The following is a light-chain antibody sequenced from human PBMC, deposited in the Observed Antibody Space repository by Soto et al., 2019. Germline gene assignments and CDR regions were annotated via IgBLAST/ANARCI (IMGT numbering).Light chain of an antibody. J-gene: IGLJ1*01. V-gene: IGLV2-14*03. CDR2: DVS. CDR3: SSYTSSSTYV. CDR1: SSDVGGDHNF. Sequence: QSVLTQPASVSGSPGQAIAISCTGTSSDVGGDHNFVSWYQQHPGKAPKLIIYDVSNRPSGVSDRFSGSRSGNTASLTISGLQAADEADYYCSSYTSSSTYVFGTGTKLTVL.